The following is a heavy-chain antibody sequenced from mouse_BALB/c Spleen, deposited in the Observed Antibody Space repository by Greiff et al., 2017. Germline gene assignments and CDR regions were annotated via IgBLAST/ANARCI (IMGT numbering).Heavy chain of an antibody. Sequence: QVQLQQSGAGLVKPGASVKLSCKASGYTFTEYIIHWVKQRPGQGLEWIGWFYPGSGSIKYNEKFKDKATLTADKSSSTVYMELSRLTSEDSAVYFCARNEGDGYPFAYWGQGTLVTVSA. CDR2: FYPGSGSI. J-gene: IGHJ3*01. V-gene: IGHV1-62-2*01. D-gene: IGHD1-2*01. CDR1: GYTFTEYI. CDR3: ARNEGDGYPFAY.